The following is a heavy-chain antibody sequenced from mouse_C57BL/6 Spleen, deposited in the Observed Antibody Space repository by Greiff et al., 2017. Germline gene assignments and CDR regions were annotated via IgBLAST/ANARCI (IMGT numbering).Heavy chain of an antibody. CDR1: GYTFTDYY. CDR2: INPNNGGT. Sequence: EVQLQQSGPELVKPGASVKISCKASGYTFTDYYMNWVKQSHGKSLEWIGDINPNNGGTSYNQKFKGKATLTVDKSSSTAYMELRSLTSEDSAVYYCARRPTHYFDYWGQGTTLTVSS. CDR3: ARRPTHYFDY. D-gene: IGHD2-10*01. J-gene: IGHJ2*01. V-gene: IGHV1-26*01.